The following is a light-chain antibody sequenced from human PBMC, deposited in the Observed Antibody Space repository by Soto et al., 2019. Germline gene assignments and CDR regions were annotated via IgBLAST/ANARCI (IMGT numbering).Light chain of an antibody. V-gene: IGKV3-20*01. CDR1: QSVSSSY. CDR3: QQYNGRPQT. Sequence: EIVLTQSPGTLSLSPGERATLSCRASQSVSSSYLAWCQQKPGQAPRLLIYGASTRATGIPARFSGSGSGTEFTVIISSLQSEDSAVYFCQQYNGRPQTFGQGTKVDIK. J-gene: IGKJ1*01. CDR2: GAS.